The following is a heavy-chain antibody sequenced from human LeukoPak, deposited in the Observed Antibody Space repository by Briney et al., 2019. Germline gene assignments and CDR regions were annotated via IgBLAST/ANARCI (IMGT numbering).Heavy chain of an antibody. D-gene: IGHD6-19*01. CDR2: INSDGSST. CDR1: GFTFSSYW. Sequence: GGSLRLSCAASGFTFSSYWMHWVRQAPGKGLVWVSRINSDGSSTSYTDSVEGRFTISRDNAKNPLYLRMNSLRAEDTAVYYCASSVAGTVGWFDPWGQGTLVTVSS. J-gene: IGHJ5*02. CDR3: ASSVAGTVGWFDP. V-gene: IGHV3-74*01.